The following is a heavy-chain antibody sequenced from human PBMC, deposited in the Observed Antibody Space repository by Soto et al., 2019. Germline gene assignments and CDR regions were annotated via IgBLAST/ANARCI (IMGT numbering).Heavy chain of an antibody. CDR1: GGSISSSSYY. D-gene: IGHD6-13*01. Sequence: SETLSLTCTVSGGSISSSSYYWGWIRQPPGKGLEWIGSIYYSGSTYYNPSLKSRVTISVDTSKNQFSLKLSSVTAADTAVYYCARHMIAAASSYYFDYWGQGTLVTV. V-gene: IGHV4-39*01. CDR3: ARHMIAAASSYYFDY. J-gene: IGHJ4*02. CDR2: IYYSGST.